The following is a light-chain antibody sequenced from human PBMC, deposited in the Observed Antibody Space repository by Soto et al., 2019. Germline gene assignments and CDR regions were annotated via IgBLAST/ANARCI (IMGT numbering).Light chain of an antibody. V-gene: IGLV1-40*01. Sequence: QSVLTQPPSVSGAQGQRVTIPGIGSSSNLGSFSDVHWYQQLPGTFPKLLIYGDNNRPSGAPDRFSGSKSGTAASLAITGLQAEDEADYYCQSYDNSLNHVVFGGGTKVTVL. CDR1: SSNLGSFSD. J-gene: IGLJ2*01. CDR2: GDN. CDR3: QSYDNSLNHVV.